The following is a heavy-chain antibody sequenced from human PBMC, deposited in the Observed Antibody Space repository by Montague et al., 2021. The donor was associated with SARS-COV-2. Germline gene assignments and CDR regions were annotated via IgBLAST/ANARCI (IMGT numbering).Heavy chain of an antibody. Sequence: PALVKPTQTLTLTCTFSGFSLSTSGMRVSWIRQPSGKALEWLARIDWDDDKYYSTSLKTRLTMSKDTSKNQVVLTMTNMDPVDTATYYCARTPRSLFMDVWGQGTTVTVSS. CDR1: GFSLSTSGMR. J-gene: IGHJ6*02. CDR2: IDWDDDK. V-gene: IGHV2-70*04. CDR3: ARTPRSLFMDV. D-gene: IGHD4-17*01.